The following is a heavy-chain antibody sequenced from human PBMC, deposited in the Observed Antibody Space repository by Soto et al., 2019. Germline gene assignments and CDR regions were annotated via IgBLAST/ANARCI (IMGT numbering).Heavy chain of an antibody. CDR1: GGSISSHY. CDR3: ARGRYIQLPYY. J-gene: IGHJ4*02. D-gene: IGHD1-1*01. Sequence: QVQLQESGPGLVKPSETLSLTCTVSGGSISSHYWSWIRQTPGKGLEWIGYIHYSGSTNYNPSLNCRIAISVDTTKSHFPLNLGSVTAADTALYYRARGRYIQLPYYWGQGTLVTVSS. CDR2: IHYSGST. V-gene: IGHV4-59*11.